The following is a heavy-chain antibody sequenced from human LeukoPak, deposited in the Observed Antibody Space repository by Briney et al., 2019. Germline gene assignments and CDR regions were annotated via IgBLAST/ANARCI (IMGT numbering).Heavy chain of an antibody. D-gene: IGHD3-10*01. Sequence: GRSLRLSCASSGFTFSSYGMHWVRQAPGKGLDWVAVIWYDGTNNYYAESVKGRFTISRDNSKNTLYLQMNSLRAEDTALYYCAREQYYYGSGTHFDYWGQGTLVTVSS. CDR1: GFTFSSYG. V-gene: IGHV3-33*01. CDR3: AREQYYYGSGTHFDY. CDR2: IWYDGTNN. J-gene: IGHJ4*02.